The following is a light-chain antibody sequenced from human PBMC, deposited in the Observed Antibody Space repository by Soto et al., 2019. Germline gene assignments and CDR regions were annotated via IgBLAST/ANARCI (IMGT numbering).Light chain of an antibody. Sequence: PGDRATLSCRASQSVSSNYLAWYQQKPGQAPRLLIHGASSRATGIPDKFSGSGSGTDFTLTISRLEPEDFAVYYCQQYGSIPRTFGQGTKLEIK. J-gene: IGKJ2*01. V-gene: IGKV3-20*01. CDR3: QQYGSIPRT. CDR1: QSVSSNY. CDR2: GAS.